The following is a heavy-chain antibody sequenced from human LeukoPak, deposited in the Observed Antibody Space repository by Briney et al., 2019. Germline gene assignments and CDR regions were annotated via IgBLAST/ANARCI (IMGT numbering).Heavy chain of an antibody. J-gene: IGHJ4*02. CDR1: GFTFSSYG. V-gene: IGHV3-30*02. Sequence: GGSLRLSWAASGFTFSSYGMHWVRQAPGKGLEWVAFIRYDGSNKYYADSVKGRFTISRDNSKNTLYLQMNSLRAEDTAVYYCSKEGVRCCHDDYWGRGTLVTVSS. D-gene: IGHD2-2*01. CDR3: SKEGVRCCHDDY. CDR2: IRYDGSNK.